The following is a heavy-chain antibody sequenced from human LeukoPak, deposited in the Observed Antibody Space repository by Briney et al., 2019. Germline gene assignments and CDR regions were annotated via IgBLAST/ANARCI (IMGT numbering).Heavy chain of an antibody. CDR3: ARDVEQWLVRVYYFDY. Sequence: PGGSLRLSCAASGFIFSNFWMGWARQAPGKGPEWVVHIEKDGSEKSYVDSVKGRFTISRDNAKNSLYLQMSSLRAEDTAVYYCARDVEQWLVRVYYFDYWGQGTLVTVSS. CDR1: GFIFSNFW. CDR2: IEKDGSEK. J-gene: IGHJ4*02. D-gene: IGHD6-19*01. V-gene: IGHV3-7*01.